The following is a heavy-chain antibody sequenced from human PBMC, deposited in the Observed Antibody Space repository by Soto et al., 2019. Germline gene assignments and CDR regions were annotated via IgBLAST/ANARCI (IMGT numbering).Heavy chain of an antibody. CDR2: IHSGGTT. CDR3: ARLVTPAFGRDYFNQ. Sequence: QLQLQESGPGLVKPSETLSLACTVAGGFISSSSSYWGWIRQSPGKGLEWIANIHSGGTTYYNSSLKSRVIISVDTSKDQFCLWVSAVTAADSAVYYCARLVTPAFGRDYFNQCGQGTLVIVSS. D-gene: IGHD2-15*01. J-gene: IGHJ4*02. V-gene: IGHV4-39*01. CDR1: GGFISSSSSY.